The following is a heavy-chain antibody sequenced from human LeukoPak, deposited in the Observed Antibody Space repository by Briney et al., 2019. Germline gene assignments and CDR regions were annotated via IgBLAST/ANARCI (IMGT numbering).Heavy chain of an antibody. CDR1: GYTFTNYY. V-gene: IGHV1-46*01. Sequence: ASVKVSCKASGYTFTNYYMHWVRQAPGQGLEWLGIINPSGGSTSYAQKFQGRVTMTRDTSTTTVYMELSSLRSEDTAVYYCARGTQLEWLSLFDYWARDPWSPSPQ. D-gene: IGHD3-3*01. CDR2: INPSGGST. J-gene: IGHJ4*02. CDR3: ARGTQLEWLSLFDY.